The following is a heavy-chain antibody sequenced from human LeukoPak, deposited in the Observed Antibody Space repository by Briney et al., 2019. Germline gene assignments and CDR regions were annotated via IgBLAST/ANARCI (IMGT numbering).Heavy chain of an antibody. V-gene: IGHV3-48*03. CDR2: ISSSGSTM. D-gene: IGHD5-18*01. CDR3: ARWGDPKYSINAFDI. J-gene: IGHJ3*02. Sequence: GGSLRLSCAASGFTFSRYEMNWVRQAPGTGLEWVSNISSSGSTMYYADSVKGRFTISRDDAKNSLYLQVNSLRAEDTAVYYCARWGDPKYSINAFDIWGQGTMVTVSS. CDR1: GFTFSRYE.